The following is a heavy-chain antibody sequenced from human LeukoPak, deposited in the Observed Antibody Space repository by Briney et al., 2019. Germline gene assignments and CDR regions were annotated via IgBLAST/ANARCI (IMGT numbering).Heavy chain of an antibody. V-gene: IGHV3-30*04. CDR3: ARDFGGYYDFWSGYPDY. D-gene: IGHD3-3*01. J-gene: IGHJ4*02. CDR2: ISYDGSNK. Sequence: PGGSLRLSCAASGFTFSSYAMHWVRRAPGKGLEWVAVISYDGSNKYYADSVKGRFTISRDNSKNTLYLQMNSLRAEDTAVYYCARDFGGYYDFWSGYPDYWGQGTLVTVSS. CDR1: GFTFSSYA.